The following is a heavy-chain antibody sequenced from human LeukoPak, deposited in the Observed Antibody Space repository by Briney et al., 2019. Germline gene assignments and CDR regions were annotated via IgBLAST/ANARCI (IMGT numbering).Heavy chain of an antibody. CDR3: AKSPPRYGSGWYEKFEKVSYYFDY. J-gene: IGHJ4*02. V-gene: IGHV3-21*04. D-gene: IGHD6-19*01. CDR2: IGSYNEYI. Sequence: PGGSLRLSCAASGFTFSSYNMIWVRQAPGQGLEWVSSIGSYNEYIHYADSVKGRFTISRDDAKNSLYLQMNSLRAEDTAVYYCAKSPPRYGSGWYEKFEKVSYYFDYWGQGTLATVSS. CDR1: GFTFSSYN.